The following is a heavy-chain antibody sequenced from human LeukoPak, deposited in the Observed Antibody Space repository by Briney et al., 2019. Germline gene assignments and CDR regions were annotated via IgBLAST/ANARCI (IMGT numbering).Heavy chain of an antibody. J-gene: IGHJ4*02. CDR3: ARGKLYGDYVDY. V-gene: IGHV4-59*01. D-gene: IGHD4-17*01. Sequence: SETLSLTCTVSGGSISSYYWSWIRQPPGKGLEWIGYISNTGSTNYNPSLKSRVTISVDTSKNQFSLKLSSVTAADTAVYYCARGKLYGDYVDYWGQGTLVTVSS. CDR2: ISNTGST. CDR1: GGSISSYY.